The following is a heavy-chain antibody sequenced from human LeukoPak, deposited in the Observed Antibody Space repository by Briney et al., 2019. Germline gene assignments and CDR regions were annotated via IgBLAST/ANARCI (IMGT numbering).Heavy chain of an antibody. V-gene: IGHV1-2*06. Sequence: ASVKVSCKASGYTFTGYYMHWVRQAPGQGLEWMGRINPNSGGTNYAQKFQGRVTMTRDTSISTAYMELSRLRSDDTAVYYCARGGGYCSSTSCLDYWGQGTLVTVSS. D-gene: IGHD2-2*01. CDR1: GYTFTGYY. J-gene: IGHJ4*02. CDR3: ARGGGYCSSTSCLDY. CDR2: INPNSGGT.